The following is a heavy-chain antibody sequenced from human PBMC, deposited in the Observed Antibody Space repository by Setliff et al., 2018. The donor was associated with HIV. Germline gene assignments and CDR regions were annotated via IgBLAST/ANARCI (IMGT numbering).Heavy chain of an antibody. D-gene: IGHD3-22*01. J-gene: IGHJ4*02. CDR3: ARPNYYDSSGSFDY. Sequence: LSLTCAVYGGSFSGYYWNWIRQPPGKGLEWVSYISSSGTTIYYADSVKGRFTISRDNAKNSLYLQMNSLRAEDTAVYYCARPNYYDSSGSFDYWGQGTLVTVS. CDR2: ISSSGTTI. V-gene: IGHV3-11*04. CDR1: GGSFSGYY.